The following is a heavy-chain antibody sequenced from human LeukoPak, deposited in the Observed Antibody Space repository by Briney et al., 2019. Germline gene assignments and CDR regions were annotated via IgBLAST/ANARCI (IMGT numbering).Heavy chain of an antibody. D-gene: IGHD2-2*03. Sequence: PGGSLRLSCAPSGFTFTNYAMSWVRQAPGKGLEWVSAISGSGGSTYYADSVKGRFTISRDNSKNTLYLQMNSLRAEDTAEYYCAKMDKNYYYYGMDVWGQGTTVTVSS. CDR2: ISGSGGST. CDR1: GFTFTNYA. CDR3: AKMDKNYYYYGMDV. V-gene: IGHV3-23*01. J-gene: IGHJ6*02.